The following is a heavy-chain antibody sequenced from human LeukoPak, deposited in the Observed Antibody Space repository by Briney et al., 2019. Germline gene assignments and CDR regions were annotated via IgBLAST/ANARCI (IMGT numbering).Heavy chain of an antibody. CDR3: ARDRLTMVRGVWNWFDP. V-gene: IGHV1-18*01. CDR1: GYTFTSYG. D-gene: IGHD3-10*01. CDR2: ISAYNGNT. Sequence: ASVKVSCKASGYTFTSYGISWVRQAPGQGLEWMGWISAYNGNTNYARKLQGRVTMTTDTSTSTAYMELRSLRSDDTAVYYCARDRLTMVRGVWNWFDPWGQGTLVTVSS. J-gene: IGHJ5*02.